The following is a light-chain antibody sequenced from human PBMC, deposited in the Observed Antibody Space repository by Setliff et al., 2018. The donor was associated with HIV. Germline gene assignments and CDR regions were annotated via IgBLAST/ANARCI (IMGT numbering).Light chain of an antibody. Sequence: VLTQPASVSGSPGQSITISCTGTSSDVGRYNLVSWYQQHPGKAPKLIIYQASKRPSGVSNRFSGSKSGNTASLTISGLQADDEADYYCCSNTGSNTYVFGAGTKVTVL. J-gene: IGLJ1*01. V-gene: IGLV2-23*01. CDR2: QAS. CDR3: CSNTGSNTYV. CDR1: SSDVGRYNL.